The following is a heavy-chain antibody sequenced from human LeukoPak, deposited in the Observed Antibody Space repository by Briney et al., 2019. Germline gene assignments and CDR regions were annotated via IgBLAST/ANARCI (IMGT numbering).Heavy chain of an antibody. CDR1: GFTFSSYW. Sequence: GGSLRLSCVASGFTFSSYWMHWVRQAPGKGLVWVSRIKIDGSGTGYADSVKGRFTISRDNAKNTLYLQMNSLRAEDTAVYYCARDGDYFYGMDVWGQGTTVTVSS. V-gene: IGHV3-74*01. CDR2: IKIDGSGT. J-gene: IGHJ6*02. CDR3: ARDGDYFYGMDV.